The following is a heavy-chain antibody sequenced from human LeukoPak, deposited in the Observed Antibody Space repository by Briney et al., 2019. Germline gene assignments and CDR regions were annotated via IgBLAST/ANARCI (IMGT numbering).Heavy chain of an antibody. Sequence: SETLSLTCAVSDDSFSSHYRTWIRQPPGKGLEWIGYISYIGSTNYNPSLKSRVTISIDTSKNQFSLKLSSVTAADTAVYYCARDLVTVTKGFDIWGQGTMSASLQ. CDR1: DDSFSSHY. J-gene: IGHJ3*02. CDR2: ISYIGST. V-gene: IGHV4-59*11. D-gene: IGHD4-17*01. CDR3: ARDLVTVTKGFDI.